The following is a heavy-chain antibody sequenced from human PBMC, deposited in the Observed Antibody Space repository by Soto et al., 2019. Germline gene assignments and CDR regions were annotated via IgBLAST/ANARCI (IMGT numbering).Heavy chain of an antibody. D-gene: IGHD3-10*01. CDR2: IYYSGST. CDR1: GGSMSSGGYY. CDR3: ARALRQITMVRGVIKNWFDP. Sequence: SETLSLTCTVSGGSMSSGGYYWSWIRQHPGKGPEWIGYIYYSGSTYYNPSLKSRVTISVDTSKNQFSLKLSSVTAADTAVYYCARALRQITMVRGVIKNWFDPWGQGTLVTVSS. V-gene: IGHV4-31*03. J-gene: IGHJ5*02.